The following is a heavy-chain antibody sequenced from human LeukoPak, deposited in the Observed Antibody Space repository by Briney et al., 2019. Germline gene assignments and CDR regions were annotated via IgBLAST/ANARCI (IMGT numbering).Heavy chain of an antibody. V-gene: IGHV3-9*03. CDR3: AKGYYDFWSGYFDY. Sequence: GGSLRLSCAASGFTFDDYAMHWVRQAPGKGLEWVSGISWNSGSIGYADSVKGRFTISRDNAKNSLYLQMNSLRAEDMALYYCAKGYYDFWSGYFDYWGQGTPVTVSS. CDR2: ISWNSGSI. CDR1: GFTFDDYA. J-gene: IGHJ4*02. D-gene: IGHD3-3*01.